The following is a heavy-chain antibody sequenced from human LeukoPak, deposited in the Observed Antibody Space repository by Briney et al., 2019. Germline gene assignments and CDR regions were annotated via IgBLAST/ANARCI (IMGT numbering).Heavy chain of an antibody. Sequence: GESLQISCKGSGYSFTSYWIGWVRQMPGKGLEWMGIIYPGDSDTRYSPSFQGQVTISADKSISTAYLQWSSLKASDTAMYYCARRGELRLIAVAGTWFDYWGQGTLVTVSS. CDR3: ARRGELRLIAVAGTWFDY. V-gene: IGHV5-51*01. D-gene: IGHD6-19*01. J-gene: IGHJ4*02. CDR1: GYSFTSYW. CDR2: IYPGDSDT.